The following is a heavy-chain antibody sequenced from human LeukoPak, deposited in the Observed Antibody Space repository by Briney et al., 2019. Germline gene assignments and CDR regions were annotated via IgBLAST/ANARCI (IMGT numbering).Heavy chain of an antibody. J-gene: IGHJ4*02. D-gene: IGHD3-10*01. CDR3: AREYGSGTYTYFDY. V-gene: IGHV3-21*01. CDR1: GFTFNGYS. Sequence: VGSLRLSSAASGFTFNGYSMNWVRQAPGKGLEWVSSISSSSTYIYYADSVKGRFTISRDNAKNSLYLQMNSLRAEDTAVYYCAREYGSGTYTYFDYWGQGTLVTVSS. CDR2: ISSSSTYI.